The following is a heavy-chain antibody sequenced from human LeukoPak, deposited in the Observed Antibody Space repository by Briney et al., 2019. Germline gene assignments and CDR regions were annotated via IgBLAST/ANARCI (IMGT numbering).Heavy chain of an antibody. CDR1: GGTFSSYA. CDR3: ARGPQWKIYCSGGSCYRGIDY. Sequence: ASVKVSCKASGGTFSSYAISWVRQALGQGLEWMGRIIPILGIANYAQKFQGRVTMTRDTSTSIVYMELSSLRSEDTAVYYCARGPQWKIYCSGGSCYRGIDYWGQGTLVTVSS. V-gene: IGHV1-69*04. J-gene: IGHJ4*02. D-gene: IGHD2-15*01. CDR2: IIPILGIA.